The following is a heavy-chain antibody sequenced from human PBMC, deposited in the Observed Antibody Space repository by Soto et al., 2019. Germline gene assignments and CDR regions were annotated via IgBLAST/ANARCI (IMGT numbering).Heavy chain of an antibody. CDR2: IIPICGTA. V-gene: IGHV1-69*01. CDR1: GGTFSSNA. CDR3: AFRDGHNYWLDAFDI. Sequence: QVQLVQSGAEVKKPGSSVRVSCKASGGTFSSNAVSWVRQAPGQGLEWMGGIIPICGTANYAQKFQGRVTINADESTNTAYMELSSLRSEDTAVYFCAFRDGHNYWLDAFDIWGQGAMVTVSS. J-gene: IGHJ3*02. D-gene: IGHD5-12*01.